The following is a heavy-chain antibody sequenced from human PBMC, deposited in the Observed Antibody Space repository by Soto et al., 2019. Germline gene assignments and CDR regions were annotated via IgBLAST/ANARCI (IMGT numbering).Heavy chain of an antibody. D-gene: IGHD5-12*01. CDR1: GYALNELS. J-gene: IGHJ4*02. CDR3: ATGRHGYNTFDY. CDR2: FDPEDGET. V-gene: IGHV1-24*01. Sequence: ASVKVSCKVSGYALNELSMHWVRQAPGKGLEWMGGFDPEDGETIYAQKFQGRVTMTEDTSTDTAYMELSSLRSEDTAVYYCATGRHGYNTFDYWGQGTLVTVSS.